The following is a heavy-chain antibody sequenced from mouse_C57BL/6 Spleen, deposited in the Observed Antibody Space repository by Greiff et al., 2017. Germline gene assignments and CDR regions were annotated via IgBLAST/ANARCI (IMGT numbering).Heavy chain of an antibody. J-gene: IGHJ2*01. CDR3: ARGGYGSSIFDY. V-gene: IGHV1-50*01. Sequence: VQLQQPGAELVKPGASVKLSCKASGYTFTSYWMQWVKQRPGQGLEWIGEIDPSDSYTNYNQKFKGKATLTVDTSSSTAYMQLSSLTSEDSAVYDCARGGYGSSIFDYWGQGTTLTVSS. CDR1: GYTFTSYW. D-gene: IGHD1-1*01. CDR2: IDPSDSYT.